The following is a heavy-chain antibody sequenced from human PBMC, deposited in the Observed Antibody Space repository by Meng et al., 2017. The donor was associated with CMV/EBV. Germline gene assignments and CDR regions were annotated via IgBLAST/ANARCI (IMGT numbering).Heavy chain of an antibody. D-gene: IGHD3-10*01. CDR2: LSAYNGST. J-gene: IGHJ4*02. Sequence: QVQRGQSGAGVNRTGTSGKVSCKASSYAFTRDGISWVRQVPGKGLEWMGWLSAYNGSTNYAQKLQGRVTMTKDTSTSTAYMELRSLRSDDTAVYYCAAYPQTMVRGVALWGAFDYWGQGTLVTVSS. CDR3: AAYPQTMVRGVALWGAFDY. V-gene: IGHV1-18*01. CDR1: SYAFTRDG.